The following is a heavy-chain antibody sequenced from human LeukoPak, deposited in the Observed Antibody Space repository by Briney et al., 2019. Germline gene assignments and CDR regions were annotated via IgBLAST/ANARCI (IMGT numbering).Heavy chain of an antibody. CDR1: GYTFTSNY. D-gene: IGHD6-13*01. V-gene: IGHV1-18*04. J-gene: IGHJ6*02. CDR2: ISAYNGNT. CDR3: ARDWTDDSSSWKINYYYGMDV. Sequence: ASVKVSCKASGYTFTSNYIHWVRQAPGQGLEWMGWISAYNGNTIYVEKLQGRVTMTTDTSTSTAYMELRSLRSDDTAVYYCARDWTDDSSSWKINYYYGMDVWGQGTTVTVSS.